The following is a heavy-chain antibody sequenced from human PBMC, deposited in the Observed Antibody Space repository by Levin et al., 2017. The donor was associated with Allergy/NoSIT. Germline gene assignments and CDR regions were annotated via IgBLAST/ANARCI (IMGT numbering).Heavy chain of an antibody. D-gene: IGHD5-12*01. CDR2: INHSGST. CDR1: GGSFSGYY. J-gene: IGHJ3*02. V-gene: IGHV4-34*01. CDR3: ARTRLRWLRLDGDAFDI. Sequence: SETLSLTCAVYGGSFSGYYWSWIRQPPGKGLEWIGEINHSGSTNYNPSLKSRVTISVDTSKNQFSLKLSSVTAADTAVYYCARTRLRWLRLDGDAFDIWGQGTMVTVSS.